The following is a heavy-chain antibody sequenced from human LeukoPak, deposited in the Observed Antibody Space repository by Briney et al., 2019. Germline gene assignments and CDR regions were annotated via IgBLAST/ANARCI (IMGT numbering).Heavy chain of an antibody. CDR3: ARRIGEKPY. CDR2: IHHSGSP. CDR1: GDSTSSSEW. V-gene: IGHV4-4*02. J-gene: IGHJ4*02. Sequence: PSETLSLTCTVSGDSTSSSEWFTWVRQPPGKGLEWIGEIHHSGSPNYNPSLKSRVTIEIDKSNNQFSLKLTSVTAADTAVYYCARRIGEKPYWGQGVLVTVSS. D-gene: IGHD3-10*01.